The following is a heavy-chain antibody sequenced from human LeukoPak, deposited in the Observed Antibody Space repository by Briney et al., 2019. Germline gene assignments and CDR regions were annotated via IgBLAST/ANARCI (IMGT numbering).Heavy chain of an antibody. D-gene: IGHD1-7*01. Sequence: ASVKVSCKASGYTFTGYYMHWGRQAPGQGLEWMVRINPNSGGTNDAQKFQGRVTMTRDTSISTAYMELSRLRSDDTAVYYCAREMFKLELDYYYYMDVWGKGTTVTVSS. V-gene: IGHV1-2*06. J-gene: IGHJ6*03. CDR1: GYTFTGYY. CDR3: AREMFKLELDYYYYMDV. CDR2: INPNSGGT.